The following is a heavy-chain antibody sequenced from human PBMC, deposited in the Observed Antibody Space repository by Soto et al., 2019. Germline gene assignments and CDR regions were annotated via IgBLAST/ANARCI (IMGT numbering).Heavy chain of an antibody. CDR2: ISCGGGTT. CDR1: GFTFSSYA. V-gene: IGHV3-23*01. J-gene: IGHJ6*02. Sequence: EVQLLESGGGLVQPGGSLRLSCAASGFTFSSYAMSWVRQAPGKGLEWVSAISCGGGTTYYADSVKGRFTISRDNSKNTLYLQMNSLRAEDTAVYYCAKNVWGITIFGGMDVWGQGTTVTVSS. CDR3: AKNVWGITIFGGMDV. D-gene: IGHD3-9*01.